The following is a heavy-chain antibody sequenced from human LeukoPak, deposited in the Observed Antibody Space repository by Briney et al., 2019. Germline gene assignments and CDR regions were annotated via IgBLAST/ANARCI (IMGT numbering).Heavy chain of an antibody. CDR2: TYYRSKWYN. V-gene: IGHV6-1*01. CDR1: GDSVSSNSAA. CDR3: ARFGAPSYYGSGSYYNP. J-gene: IGHJ5*02. Sequence: SQTLSLTCAISGDSVSSNSAAWNWIRQSPSRGLEWLGRTYYRSKWYNDYAVSVKSRITINPDTSKNQFSLQLNSVTPEDTAVYYCARFGAPSYYGSGSYYNPWGQGTLVTVSS. D-gene: IGHD3-10*01.